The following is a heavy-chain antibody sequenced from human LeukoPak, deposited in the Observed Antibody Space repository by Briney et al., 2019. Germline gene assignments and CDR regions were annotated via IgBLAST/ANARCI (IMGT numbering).Heavy chain of an antibody. CDR2: IYYSGST. D-gene: IGHD6-19*01. CDR3: ARDSRIAVAGYYYYYGMDV. V-gene: IGHV4-59*11. J-gene: IGHJ6*02. CDR1: GGSISSHY. Sequence: SETLSLTCTVSGGSISSHYWSWIRQPPGKGLEWIGYIYYSGSTNYNPSLKSRVTISVDTSKNQFSLKLSSVTAADTAVYYCARDSRIAVAGYYYYYGMDVWGQGTTVTVSS.